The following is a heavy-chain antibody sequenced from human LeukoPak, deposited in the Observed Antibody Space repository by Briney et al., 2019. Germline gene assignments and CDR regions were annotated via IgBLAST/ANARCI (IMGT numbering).Heavy chain of an antibody. CDR2: INHSGST. V-gene: IGHV4-34*01. J-gene: IGHJ5*02. Sequence: SETLSLTCAVYGGSFSGYYWSWLRQPPGKGLEWIGEINHSGSTNYNPSPKSRVTISVDTSKNQFSLKLSSVTAADTAVYYCARESVVPAARQYNWFDPWGQGTLVTVSS. CDR3: ARESVVPAARQYNWFDP. D-gene: IGHD2-2*01. CDR1: GGSFSGYY.